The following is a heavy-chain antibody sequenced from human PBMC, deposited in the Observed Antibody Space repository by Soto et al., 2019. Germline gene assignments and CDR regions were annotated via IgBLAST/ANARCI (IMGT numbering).Heavy chain of an antibody. V-gene: IGHV5-51*01. D-gene: IGHD3-9*01. CDR3: ARSVYYDILTVPPWAFIDY. Sequence: GESLKISCKGSGYSFTSYWIGWVRQMPGKGLEWMGIIYPGDSDTRYSPSFQGQVTISADKSISTAYLQWSSLKASDTAMYYCARSVYYDILTVPPWAFIDYWGQGTLVTVSS. J-gene: IGHJ4*02. CDR2: IYPGDSDT. CDR1: GYSFTSYW.